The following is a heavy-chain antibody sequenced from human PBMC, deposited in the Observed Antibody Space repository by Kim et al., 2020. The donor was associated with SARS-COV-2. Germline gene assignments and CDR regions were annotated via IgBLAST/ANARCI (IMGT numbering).Heavy chain of an antibody. CDR2: IYPGDSDT. D-gene: IGHD6-19*01. J-gene: IGHJ4*02. CDR1: GYSFTSYW. Sequence: GESLKISCKGSGYSFTSYWIGWVRQMPGKGLEWMGIIYPGDSDTRYSPSFQGQVTISADKSISTAYLQWSSLKASDTAMYYCARIRKQQWLVGYYFDYWGQGTLVTVSS. V-gene: IGHV5-51*01. CDR3: ARIRKQQWLVGYYFDY.